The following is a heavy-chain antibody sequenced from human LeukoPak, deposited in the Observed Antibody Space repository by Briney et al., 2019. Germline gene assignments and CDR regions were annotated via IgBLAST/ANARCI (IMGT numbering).Heavy chain of an antibody. D-gene: IGHD3-3*01. V-gene: IGHV4-34*01. CDR1: GGSFSGYY. J-gene: IGHJ4*02. CDR2: INHSGST. CDR3: ARTQTYYDFWSGYSPFDY. Sequence: IPSETLSLTCAVDGGSFSGYYWSWIRQPPGKGLEWIGEINHSGSTNYNPSLKSRVTISVDTSKNQFSLKLSAVTAADTAVYYCARTQTYYDFWSGYSPFDYWGQGTLVTVSS.